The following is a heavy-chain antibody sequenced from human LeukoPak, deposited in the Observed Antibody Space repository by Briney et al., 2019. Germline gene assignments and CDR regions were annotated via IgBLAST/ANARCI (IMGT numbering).Heavy chain of an antibody. V-gene: IGHV3-23*01. Sequence: GGSLRLSCAASGFTFSTFAMSWVRQAPGKGLEWVSGIIENGYDKYYADSVKGRFTISRDNSKNTLYLQMNSLRADDAAVYYCARDYVTPGITGTTSPLDYWGQGILVSVSS. CDR3: ARDYVTPGITGTTSPLDY. J-gene: IGHJ4*02. D-gene: IGHD1-7*01. CDR2: IIENGYDK. CDR1: GFTFSTFA.